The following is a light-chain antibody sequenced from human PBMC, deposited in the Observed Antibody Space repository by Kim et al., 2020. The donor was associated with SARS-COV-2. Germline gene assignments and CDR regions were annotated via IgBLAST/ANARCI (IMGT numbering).Light chain of an antibody. Sequence: QSALTQPASVSGSPGQSIAISCTGTNSDVGGYNYVAWYQQYPGKVPQLMIYDVNKRPSGVSDRFSGSKSGNMASLTISGLQADDEADYYCSSYTSSDIWVFGGGTQLTVL. CDR3: SSYTSSDIWV. CDR2: DVN. V-gene: IGLV2-14*01. J-gene: IGLJ3*02. CDR1: NSDVGGYNY.